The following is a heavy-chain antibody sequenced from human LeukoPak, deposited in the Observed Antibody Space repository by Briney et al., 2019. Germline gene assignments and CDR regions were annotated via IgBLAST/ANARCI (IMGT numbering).Heavy chain of an antibody. CDR1: GFTVSSNY. V-gene: IGHV3-53*01. Sequence: GGSLRLSCAASGFTVSSNYRSWVRQAPGKGLEWVSVIYSGGRTYYAESVKGRFTISRDNSKNTLYLQMNSLRAEDTAVYYCARVGDMVRGVDAFDIWGQGTMVTVSS. CDR3: ARVGDMVRGVDAFDI. CDR2: IYSGGRT. D-gene: IGHD3-10*01. J-gene: IGHJ3*02.